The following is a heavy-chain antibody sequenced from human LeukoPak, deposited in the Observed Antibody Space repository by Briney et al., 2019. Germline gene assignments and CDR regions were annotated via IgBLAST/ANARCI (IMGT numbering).Heavy chain of an antibody. V-gene: IGHV4-59*01. J-gene: IGHJ4*02. CDR3: ARAKTGDRYFEY. CDR2: IYYSGST. D-gene: IGHD7-27*01. Sequence: SETLSLTCTVSXGSISSYYWSWIRQPPGKGLEWIGYIYYSGSTDYNPSLKSRVSISVDTSKNQFSLKLSSVTAADTAVYYCARAKTGDRYFEYWGQGTLVTVSS. CDR1: XGSISSYY.